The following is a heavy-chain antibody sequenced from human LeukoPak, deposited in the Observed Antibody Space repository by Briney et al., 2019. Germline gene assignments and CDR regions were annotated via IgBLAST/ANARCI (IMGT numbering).Heavy chain of an antibody. CDR2: IYSGGST. CDR1: GFTVISNY. V-gene: IGHV3-53*01. CDR3: ARYNWNYGY. D-gene: IGHD1-7*01. Sequence: QSGGSLRLSCAAPGFTVISNYMSWVRQAPGKGLEWASVIYSGGSTYYANSVKGRFTISRDNSKNTLYLQMNSLRAEDTAVYYCARYNWNYGYWGQGTLVTVSS. J-gene: IGHJ4*02.